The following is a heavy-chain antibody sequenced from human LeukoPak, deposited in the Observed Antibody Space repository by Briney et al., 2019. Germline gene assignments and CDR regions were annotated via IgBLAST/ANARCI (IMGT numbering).Heavy chain of an antibody. Sequence: GASVKVSCKASGYTFTGYYMHWVRQAPGQGLEWMGWINPNSGGTNYAQKFQGRVTMTRDTSISTAYMELSRLRSDDTAVYYCARAAKGLVDLVVVPAAFPVDYWGQGTLVTVSS. J-gene: IGHJ4*02. CDR1: GYTFTGYY. CDR2: INPNSGGT. CDR3: ARAAKGLVDLVVVPAAFPVDY. V-gene: IGHV1-2*02. D-gene: IGHD2-2*01.